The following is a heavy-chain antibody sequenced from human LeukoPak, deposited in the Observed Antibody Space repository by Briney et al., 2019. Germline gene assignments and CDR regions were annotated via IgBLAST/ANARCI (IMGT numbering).Heavy chain of an antibody. V-gene: IGHV1-69*05. CDR1: GGTLSSYT. J-gene: IGHJ6*03. CDR3: ATVKFRFQEEGYYMDV. Sequence: SVKVSCKASGGTLSSYTITWVRQAPGQGLEWMGGIIPFFGTVNYARKFQGRVTFTTDESTSTVYMELTSLRSEDTALYYCATVKFRFQEEGYYMDVWGKGTTVTVSS. CDR2: IIPFFGTV. D-gene: IGHD3-10*01.